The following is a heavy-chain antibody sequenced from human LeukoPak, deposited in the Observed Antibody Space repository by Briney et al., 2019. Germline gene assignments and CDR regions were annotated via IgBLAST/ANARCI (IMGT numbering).Heavy chain of an antibody. Sequence: GGSLRLSCAASGFTFSSYWMHWVRQAPGKGLVWVSRINSDGSSTSYADSVKGRFTISRDNAKNTLYLQMNSLRAEDTAAYYCARDIIVGATTTNVAFDIWGQGTMVTVSS. CDR3: ARDIIVGATTTNVAFDI. CDR1: GFTFSSYW. D-gene: IGHD1-26*01. V-gene: IGHV3-74*01. CDR2: INSDGSST. J-gene: IGHJ3*02.